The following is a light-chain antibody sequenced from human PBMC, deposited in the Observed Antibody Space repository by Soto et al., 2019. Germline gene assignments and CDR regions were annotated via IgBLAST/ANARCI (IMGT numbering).Light chain of an antibody. CDR1: QSVSSSY. CDR2: GAS. CDR3: QQYGSSVPIH. Sequence: EIVLTQSPGTLSLSPGERATLSCRASQSVSSSYLAWYQQKPGQAPRLLIYGASSRATGIPDRFSGSGSGTDFTLTISRLEPEDFAVYYCQQYGSSVPIHFGGGTKVEIK. V-gene: IGKV3-20*01. J-gene: IGKJ4*01.